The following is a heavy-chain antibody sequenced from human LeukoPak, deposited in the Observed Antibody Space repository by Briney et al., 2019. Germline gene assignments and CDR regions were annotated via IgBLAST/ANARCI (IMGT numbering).Heavy chain of an antibody. CDR1: GGSISSYC. CDR3: ASTMVRGVIIDYYYYGMDV. J-gene: IGHJ6*02. V-gene: IGHV4-59*01. CDR2: RYYSWST. D-gene: IGHD3-10*01. Sequence: TPSQTLSLTCTVSGGSISSYCWSWIWQPPGKGMGRVGYRYYSWSTNYNPSLKSRVTISVDTSKNQFSLNLSSGTAADTAVYYCASTMVRGVIIDYYYYGMDVWGQGTTVTVSS.